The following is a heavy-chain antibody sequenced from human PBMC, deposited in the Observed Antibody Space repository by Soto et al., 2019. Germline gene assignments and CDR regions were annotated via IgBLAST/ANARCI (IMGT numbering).Heavy chain of an antibody. CDR3: AKDIGYCSSTSCYGLDYYYYYGMDV. Sequence: GGSLRVSCAASGFTFDDYTMHWVRQAPGKGLEWVSLISWDGGSTYYADSVKGRFTISRDNSKNSLYLQMNSLRTEDTALYYCAKDIGYCSSTSCYGLDYYYYYGMDVWGQGTTVTVSS. CDR1: GFTFDDYT. J-gene: IGHJ6*02. V-gene: IGHV3-43*01. CDR2: ISWDGGST. D-gene: IGHD2-2*01.